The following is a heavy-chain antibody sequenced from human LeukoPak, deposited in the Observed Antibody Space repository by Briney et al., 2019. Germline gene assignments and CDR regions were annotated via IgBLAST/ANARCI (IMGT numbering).Heavy chain of an antibody. CDR2: ISGVGDST. CDR3: AKRADGCSGVSCYYYYMDV. J-gene: IGHJ6*03. CDR1: GFTFSNYA. V-gene: IGHV3-23*01. Sequence: GGSLRLSCAASGFTFSNYAMNWVRQAPGKGLEGVSTISGVGDSTYYAESVKGRFTMSRDNSKNTVYLQINSLRVEDTAIYYCAKRADGCSGVSCYYYYMDVWGKGTTVTVSS. D-gene: IGHD2-15*01.